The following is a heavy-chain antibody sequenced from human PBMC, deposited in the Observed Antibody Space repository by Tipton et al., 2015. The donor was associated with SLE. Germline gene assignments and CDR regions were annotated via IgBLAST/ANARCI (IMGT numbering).Heavy chain of an antibody. J-gene: IGHJ3*02. Sequence: TLSLTCTVSGGSISSGSYYWGWIRQPPGKGLEWIGSIYHSGSTYYNPSLKSRVTISVDTSKNQFSLKLSSVTAADTAVYYCASGKRITMIVVVTPGAFDIWGQGTMVTVSS. CDR3: ASGKRITMIVVVTPGAFDI. V-gene: IGHV4-39*07. D-gene: IGHD3-22*01. CDR1: GGSISSGSYY. CDR2: IYHSGST.